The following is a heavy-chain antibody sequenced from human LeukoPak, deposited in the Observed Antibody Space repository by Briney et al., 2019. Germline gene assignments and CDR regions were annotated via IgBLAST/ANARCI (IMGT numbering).Heavy chain of an antibody. D-gene: IGHD2/OR15-2a*01. CDR2: INSDGSWT. Sequence: GGSLRLSCAASGNYWMHWVRQAPGKGLVWVSHINSDGSWTSYADSVKGRFTISIDNAKNTVYLQMNNLRAEDTAVYYCVSFYEAYWGRGTLVTVS. CDR3: VSFYEAY. V-gene: IGHV3-74*01. J-gene: IGHJ4*02. CDR1: GNYW.